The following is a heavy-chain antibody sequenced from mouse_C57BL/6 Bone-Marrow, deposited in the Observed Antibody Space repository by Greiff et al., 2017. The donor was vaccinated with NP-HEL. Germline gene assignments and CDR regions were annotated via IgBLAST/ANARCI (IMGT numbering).Heavy chain of an antibody. CDR3: ARSCITTVVATRDFDY. J-gene: IGHJ2*01. V-gene: IGHV1-64*01. CDR2: IHPNSGST. CDR1: GYTFTSYW. Sequence: VQLQQSGAELVKPGASVKLSCKASGYTFTSYWMHWVKQRPGQGLEWIGMIHPNSGSTNYNEKFKSKATLTVDKSSSTAYMQLSSLTSEDSAVYYCARSCITTVVATRDFDYWGQGTTLTVSS. D-gene: IGHD1-1*01.